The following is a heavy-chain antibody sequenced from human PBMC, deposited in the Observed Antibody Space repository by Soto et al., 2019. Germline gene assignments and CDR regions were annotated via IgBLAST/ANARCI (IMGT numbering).Heavy chain of an antibody. CDR3: ARTAVTPRTKTMDV. J-gene: IGHJ6*02. CDR2: IIPIFGTA. D-gene: IGHD4-17*01. Sequence: ASVKVSCKASGGTFSSYAISWVRQAPGQGLEWMGGIIPIFGTANYAQKFQGRVTITADESTSTAYMELSSLRSEDTAVYYCARTAVTPRTKTMDVWGQGTTVTVSS. CDR1: GGTFSSYA. V-gene: IGHV1-69*13.